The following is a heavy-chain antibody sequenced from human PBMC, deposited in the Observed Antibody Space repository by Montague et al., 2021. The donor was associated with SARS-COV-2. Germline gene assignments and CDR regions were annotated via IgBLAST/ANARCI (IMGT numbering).Heavy chain of an antibody. Sequence: TLSLTCSVFGDSINNVNYFWSWIRQPAGKGLEWIGRVYISGSTDYNPSLKSRVTMLLDKSANELTLQVTSVTAADTAVYYCARVSGYGPGSSFNWFDSWGQGLVVTVSS. D-gene: IGHD3-10*01. CDR1: GDSINNVNYF. J-gene: IGHJ5*01. CDR2: VYISGST. CDR3: ARVSGYGPGSSFNWFDS. V-gene: IGHV4-61*02.